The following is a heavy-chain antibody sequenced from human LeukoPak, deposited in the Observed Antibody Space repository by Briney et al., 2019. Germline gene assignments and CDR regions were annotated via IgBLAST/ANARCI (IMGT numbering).Heavy chain of an antibody. Sequence: PGGSLRLSCAASGFTFSNYWMHWVRQVPGKGLERVSAISGSGGSKYYADSVKGRFTISRDNSKNTLYLQMNSLRAEDTAVYYCARELARGILRYFDYWGQGTLVTVSS. D-gene: IGHD3-10*01. J-gene: IGHJ4*02. CDR3: ARELARGILRYFDY. CDR2: ISGSGGSK. CDR1: GFTFSNYW. V-gene: IGHV3-23*01.